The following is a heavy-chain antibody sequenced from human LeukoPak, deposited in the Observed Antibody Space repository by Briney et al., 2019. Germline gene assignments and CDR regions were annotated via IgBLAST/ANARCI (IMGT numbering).Heavy chain of an antibody. J-gene: IGHJ4*02. CDR3: AMYPVGRDQLLTVGY. V-gene: IGHV1-69*06. CDR1: GGTFSSYA. Sequence: WASVKVSCKASGGTFSSYAISWVRQAPGQGLEWMGGIIPIFGTANYAQKFQGRVTITADKSTSTPYMELSSLRSEDTAVYYCAMYPVGRDQLLTVGYWGQGTLVTVSS. CDR2: IIPIFGTA. D-gene: IGHD2-2*01.